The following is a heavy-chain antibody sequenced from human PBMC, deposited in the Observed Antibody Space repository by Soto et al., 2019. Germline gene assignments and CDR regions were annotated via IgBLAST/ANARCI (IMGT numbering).Heavy chain of an antibody. D-gene: IGHD6-13*01. V-gene: IGHV3-23*01. CDR1: GFTFSSYA. CDR3: AYSSTPFDY. CDR2: IGGVVGST. Sequence: EVQLLESGGGLVQPGGSLRLSCAASGFTFSSYAMSWVRRVPGRGLEWVSAIGGVVGSTYYADSVRGRFTISRDNSKNTLDLQMNSLRAEDTAVYYCAYSSTPFDYWGQGTLVTVSS. J-gene: IGHJ4*02.